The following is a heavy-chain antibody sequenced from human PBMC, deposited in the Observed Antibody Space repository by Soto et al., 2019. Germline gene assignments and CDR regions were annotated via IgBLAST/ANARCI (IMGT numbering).Heavy chain of an antibody. Sequence: QVQLVESGGGVVQPGRSLRLSCAVSGFSFNSFAMHWVRQAPGKGLEGVAVISFDGSSKYYADSVKGRFTISRDNSRNTLALQMNSLRGDDTAVYYCARGDSGGPLGDCDYWGQGTLVTVSS. CDR1: GFSFNSFA. V-gene: IGHV3-30-3*01. CDR2: ISFDGSSK. J-gene: IGHJ4*02. D-gene: IGHD2-15*01. CDR3: ARGDSGGPLGDCDY.